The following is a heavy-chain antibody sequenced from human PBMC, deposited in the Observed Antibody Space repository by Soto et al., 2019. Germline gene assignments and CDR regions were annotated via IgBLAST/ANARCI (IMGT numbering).Heavy chain of an antibody. CDR2: IYYSGST. J-gene: IGHJ4*02. CDR3: ARARMDYFDY. V-gene: IGHV4-39*01. Sequence: SETLSLTCTVSGGSISSSSYYWGWIRQPPGKGLEWIGSIYYSGSTYYNPSLKSRVTISVDTSKNQFSLKLSSVTAADTAVYYCARARMDYFDYWGQGTLVTVSS. CDR1: GGSISSSSYY. D-gene: IGHD2-8*01.